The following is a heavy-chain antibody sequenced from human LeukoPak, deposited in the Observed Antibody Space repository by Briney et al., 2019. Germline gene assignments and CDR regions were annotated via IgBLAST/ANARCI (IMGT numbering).Heavy chain of an antibody. CDR2: INPTGIST. V-gene: IGHV1-46*01. Sequence: ASVKVSFKASGYTFTNYYMHWVRQPPAQGLELMGLINPTGISTNYAQKFRGRVTMTSDTSTTTVYMELSSLRSDDTAVYYCAREESGGYFDYWGQGTLVTVSS. CDR1: GYTFTNYY. J-gene: IGHJ4*02. D-gene: IGHD2-8*02. CDR3: AREESGGYFDY.